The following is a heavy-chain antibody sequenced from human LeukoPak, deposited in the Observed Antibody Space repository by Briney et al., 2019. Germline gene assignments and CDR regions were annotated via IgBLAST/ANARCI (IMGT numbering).Heavy chain of an antibody. Sequence: ASVKVSCKASGYTFTGYYMHWVRQAPGQGLEWMGWINPNSGGTNYAQKFQGRVTMTRDTSISTAYMELSRLRSDDTAVYYCASDTGIAAAPFDYWGQGTLVTVSS. V-gene: IGHV1-2*02. D-gene: IGHD6-13*01. CDR2: INPNSGGT. J-gene: IGHJ4*02. CDR3: ASDTGIAAAPFDY. CDR1: GYTFTGYY.